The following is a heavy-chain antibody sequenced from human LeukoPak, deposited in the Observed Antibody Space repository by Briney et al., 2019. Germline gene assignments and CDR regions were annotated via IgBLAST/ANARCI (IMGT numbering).Heavy chain of an antibody. J-gene: IGHJ4*02. CDR1: GGSFSGYY. CDR2: IYHSGST. D-gene: IGHD6-13*01. Sequence: SETLSLTCAVYGGSFSGYYWSWIRQPPGKGLEWIGSIYHSGSTYYNPSLKSRVTISVDTSKNQFSLKLSSVTAADTAVYYCARPPYSSRVYFDYWGQGTLVTVSS. CDR3: ARPPYSSRVYFDY. V-gene: IGHV4-34*01.